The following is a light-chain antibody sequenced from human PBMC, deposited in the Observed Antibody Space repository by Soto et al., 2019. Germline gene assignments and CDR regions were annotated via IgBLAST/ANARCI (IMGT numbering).Light chain of an antibody. Sequence: DIQMTQSPSTLSASVGDRVTITCRASQSISSWLAWYQQKPGKAPKLLIYKASSLESGVPSRFSGSGSGTEFTLTISSLQPDDFATYYCQQYNKWPLFTFGPGTRVDMK. CDR3: QQYNKWPLFT. CDR1: QSISSW. CDR2: KAS. J-gene: IGKJ3*01. V-gene: IGKV1-5*03.